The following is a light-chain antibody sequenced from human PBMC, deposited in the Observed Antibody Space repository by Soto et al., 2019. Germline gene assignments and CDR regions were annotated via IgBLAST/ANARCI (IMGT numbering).Light chain of an antibody. Sequence: QAVVTQPPSVSAAPGQTVSISCSGSSANIGSNYVSWYQHLPGSAPKLVIYDSDKRPSEIPDRFSASKSGTSATLDITGLQTGDEADYYCGAWDGSLSVVLFGGGTKVTVL. CDR2: DSD. CDR1: SANIGSNY. V-gene: IGLV1-51*01. CDR3: GAWDGSLSVVL. J-gene: IGLJ2*01.